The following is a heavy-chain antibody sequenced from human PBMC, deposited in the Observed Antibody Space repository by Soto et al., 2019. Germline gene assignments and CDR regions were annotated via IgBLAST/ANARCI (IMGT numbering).Heavy chain of an antibody. CDR1: GFTFSMYS. V-gene: IGHV3-7*03. CDR2: IPQDGVDG. CDR3: ARDHLILPAHDFFYGSDV. D-gene: IGHD2-21*02. J-gene: IGHJ6*02. Sequence: DVKLVESGGGLVQPGDSLRLSCEVSGFTFSMYSMSWVRQSPGKGLEWVAKIPQDGVDGHYADSVKGRFIISRDNDKNSLHLQLNNLRAEDTAVYYCARDHLILPAHDFFYGSDVWGRGVTVTVSS.